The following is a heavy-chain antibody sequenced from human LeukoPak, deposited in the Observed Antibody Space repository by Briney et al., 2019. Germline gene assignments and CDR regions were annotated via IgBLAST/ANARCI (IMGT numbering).Heavy chain of an antibody. CDR1: GGSMSSYY. Sequence: SETLSLTCTVSGGSMSSYYWTWIRQPPGKGLEWIGYIYYRGGTNYNPSLKSRVSVSVDTSRNQFSLKLGSVTAADTGVYYCARVVSSWSQLDYWGQGTLVTVSS. V-gene: IGHV4-59*01. J-gene: IGHJ4*02. CDR3: ARVVSSWSQLDY. D-gene: IGHD6-13*01. CDR2: IYYRGGT.